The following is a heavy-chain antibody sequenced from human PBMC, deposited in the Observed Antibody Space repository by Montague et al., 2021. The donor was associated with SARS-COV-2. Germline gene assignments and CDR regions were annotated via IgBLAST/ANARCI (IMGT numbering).Heavy chain of an antibody. CDR1: DASISSSENS. CDR3: ARHVTFGGVVVALDY. Sequence: SETLSLTCTVTDASISSSENSWCWSRQSPGKGLEWFGSIFYSGTTYFNPSLRSRIAISVDTSKNQFSLKVTSVTAADTAAYYCARHVTFGGVVVALDYWGQGHLVSLSS. J-gene: IGHJ4*02. CDR2: IFYSGTT. D-gene: IGHD3-16*02. V-gene: IGHV4-39*01.